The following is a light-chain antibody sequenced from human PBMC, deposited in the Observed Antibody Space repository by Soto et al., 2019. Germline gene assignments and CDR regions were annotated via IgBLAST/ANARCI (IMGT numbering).Light chain of an antibody. CDR2: DAS. V-gene: IGKV3-11*01. Sequence: EIVLTQSPATLSLSPGERATLSCRASQSVSSYLAWYQQKPGQAPRLLISDASNRATGIPARFSGSGSGTDFTLTISSLEPEDFAVYYCRQRSNWPWTFGQGTKVDSK. J-gene: IGKJ1*01. CDR3: RQRSNWPWT. CDR1: QSVSSY.